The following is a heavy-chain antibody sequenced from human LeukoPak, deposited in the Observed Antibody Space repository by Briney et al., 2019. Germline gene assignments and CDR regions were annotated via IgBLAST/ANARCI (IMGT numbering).Heavy chain of an antibody. D-gene: IGHD2-21*01. V-gene: IGHV1-2*02. CDR1: GYTFTGYH. Sequence: ASVKVSCKASGYTFTGYHLHWVRQAPGQGLEWMGWINPNNGGTYYAQTFQGRVTMTRDTSISTAYMGVSRLRSDDTAIYYCARHVAASVWFDPWGQGTLVTVSS. J-gene: IGHJ5*02. CDR3: ARHVAASVWFDP. CDR2: INPNNGGT.